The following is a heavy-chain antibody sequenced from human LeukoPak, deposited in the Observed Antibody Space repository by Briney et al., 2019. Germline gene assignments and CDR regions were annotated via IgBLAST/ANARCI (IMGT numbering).Heavy chain of an antibody. CDR1: GFTFSIYA. CDR2: ITGSGDYT. D-gene: IGHD3-10*01. CDR3: AKDRRGVFDF. Sequence: QTGGSLRLSCAASGFTFSIYAMTWVRQAPGKGLEWVSAITGSGDYTYYTDSVEGWVTISRDNSKNTVYLQMNSLRVEDTAVYYCAKDRRGVFDFWGQGTLVTVSS. J-gene: IGHJ4*02. V-gene: IGHV3-23*01.